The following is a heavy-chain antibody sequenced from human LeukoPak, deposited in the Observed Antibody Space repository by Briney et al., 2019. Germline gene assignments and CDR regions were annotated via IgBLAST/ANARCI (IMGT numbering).Heavy chain of an antibody. CDR2: IYYSGST. CDR3: ARITDRTIFGEIMHGFDI. V-gene: IGHV4-59*08. J-gene: IGHJ3*02. CDR1: GGSISSYY. D-gene: IGHD3-3*01. Sequence: KPSETLSLTCTVSGGSISSYYWSWIRQPPGKGLEWIGYIYYSGSTNYNPSLKSRVTISVDTSKNQFSLKLSSVTAADTAVYYCARITDRTIFGEIMHGFDIWGQGTPVTVSS.